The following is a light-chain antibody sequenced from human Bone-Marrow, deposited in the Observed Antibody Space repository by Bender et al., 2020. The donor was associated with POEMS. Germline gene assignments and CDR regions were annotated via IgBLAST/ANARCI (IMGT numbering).Light chain of an antibody. Sequence: QSALTQPASVSGSPGQSITISCTGTSSDVGDYNFVSWYQKHPGKPHKLIIFDVSNRPSEVSNRFSDSKSGNTASLTISGLQPEDEADYYCCSYAGSSTAVFGGGTKLTVL. J-gene: IGLJ3*02. CDR3: CSYAGSSTAV. V-gene: IGLV2-14*03. CDR2: DVS. CDR1: SSDVGDYNF.